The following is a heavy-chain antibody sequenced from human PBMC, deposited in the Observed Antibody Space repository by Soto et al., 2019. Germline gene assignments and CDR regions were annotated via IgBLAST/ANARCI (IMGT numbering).Heavy chain of an antibody. J-gene: IGHJ4*02. D-gene: IGHD3-16*01. CDR1: GYTFTSNW. Sequence: PGESLKISCKGSGYTFTSNWIGWVRQMPGKGLEWMGIIYPGDSETRYSPSFQGQVTISADKSINTAYLQWSSLKASDTAIYSCARTFGGHLYSFDFWGQGTLVTVSS. CDR3: ARTFGGHLYSFDF. CDR2: IYPGDSET. V-gene: IGHV5-51*01.